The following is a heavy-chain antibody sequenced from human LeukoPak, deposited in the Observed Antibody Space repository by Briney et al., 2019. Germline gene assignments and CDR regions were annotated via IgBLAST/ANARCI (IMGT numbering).Heavy chain of an antibody. CDR1: GYTFTSYY. CDR3: ARESGYYYGSGSCFDY. Sequence: ASVKVSCKASGYTFTSYYMHWVRQAPGQGLEWMGWINPNSGGTNYAQKFQGWVTMTRDTSISTAYMELSRLRSDDTAVYYCARESGYYYGSGSCFDYWGQGTLVTVSS. CDR2: INPNSGGT. V-gene: IGHV1-2*04. J-gene: IGHJ4*02. D-gene: IGHD3-10*01.